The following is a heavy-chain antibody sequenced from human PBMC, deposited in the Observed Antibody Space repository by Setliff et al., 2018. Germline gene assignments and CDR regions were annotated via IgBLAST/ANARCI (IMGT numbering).Heavy chain of an antibody. CDR1: GFVFGTYG. Sequence: PGESLKISCAASGFVFGTYGMHWVRQAPGKGLDWVTSVRFDGTYKVYGDSVKGRFTISRDNSENTLLLQMTSLRPEDTGVYYCAKVKKPLIRGSGFDYWGRGTLVTVSS. CDR2: VRFDGTYK. V-gene: IGHV3-30*02. J-gene: IGHJ4*02. CDR3: AKVKKPLIRGSGFDY. D-gene: IGHD3-10*01.